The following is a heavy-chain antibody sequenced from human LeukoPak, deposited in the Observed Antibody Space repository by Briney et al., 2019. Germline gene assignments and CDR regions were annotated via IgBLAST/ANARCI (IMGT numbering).Heavy chain of an antibody. J-gene: IGHJ3*02. CDR1: GYTFTSYD. CDR2: MNPNSGNT. V-gene: IGHV1-8*01. Sequence: ASVKVSCKASGYTFTSYDINWVRQATGQGLEWMGWMNPNSGNTGYAQKFQGRVTMTRNTSISTAYMELSSLRSEDTAVYYCARGRRLRRAFDIWGQGTMVTVSS. CDR3: ARGRRLRRAFDI. D-gene: IGHD5-12*01.